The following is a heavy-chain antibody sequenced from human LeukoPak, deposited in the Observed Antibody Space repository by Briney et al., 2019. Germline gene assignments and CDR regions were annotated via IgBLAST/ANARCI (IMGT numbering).Heavy chain of an antibody. J-gene: IGHJ4*02. CDR3: ARVGCSGGSCYTDFDY. CDR2: INPNSGGT. D-gene: IGHD2-15*01. V-gene: IGHV1-2*02. CDR1: GYTFTGYY. Sequence: ASVTVSCKASGYTFTGYYMHWVRQAPGQGLEWMGWINPNSGGTNYAQKLQGRVTMTRDTSISTAYMELSMLRSDNTAVYYCARVGCSGGSCYTDFDYWGQGTLVTVSS.